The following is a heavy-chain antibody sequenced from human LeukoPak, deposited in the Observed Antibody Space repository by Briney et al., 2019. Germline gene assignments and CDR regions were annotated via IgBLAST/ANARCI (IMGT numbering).Heavy chain of an antibody. CDR2: IYYSGST. Sequence: SETLSLTCTVSGGSISSSSYYWGWIRQPPGKGLEWIGSIYYSGSTYYNPSLKSRVTISVDTSKNQFSLKLSSVTAADTAVYYCARYVVYGSGKYYFDYWGQGTRVTVSS. J-gene: IGHJ4*02. CDR1: GGSISSSSYY. V-gene: IGHV4-39*01. D-gene: IGHD3-10*01. CDR3: ARYVVYGSGKYYFDY.